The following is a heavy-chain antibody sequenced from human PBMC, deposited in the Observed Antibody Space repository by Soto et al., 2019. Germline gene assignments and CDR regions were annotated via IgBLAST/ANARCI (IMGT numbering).Heavy chain of an antibody. CDR3: ARGERLYYYHSGMDV. CDR1: GYNFTTYA. V-gene: IGHV1-3*04. J-gene: IGHJ6*02. Sequence: QVQLVQSGAEVKKPGASVKDSCKASGYNFTTYAMLWVRQAPGQRPEWMGWINTGNGNTKYSPKFQGRVTITRDTSASTAYMELSSLKSEDTAVYYCARGERLYYYHSGMDVWGQGSTVTVSS. D-gene: IGHD3-3*01. CDR2: INTGNGNT.